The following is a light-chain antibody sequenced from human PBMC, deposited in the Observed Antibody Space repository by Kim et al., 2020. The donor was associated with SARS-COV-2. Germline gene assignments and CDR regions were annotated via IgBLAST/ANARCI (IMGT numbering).Light chain of an antibody. CDR2: GKN. CDR1: SLRSYY. Sequence: LGHTVRITCQGDSLRSYYASWYQQKPGQAPVLVIYGKNNRPSGIPDRFSGSSSGNTASLTITGAQAEDEADYYCNSRDSSGNPHWVFGGGTQLTVL. V-gene: IGLV3-19*01. J-gene: IGLJ3*02. CDR3: NSRDSSGNPHWV.